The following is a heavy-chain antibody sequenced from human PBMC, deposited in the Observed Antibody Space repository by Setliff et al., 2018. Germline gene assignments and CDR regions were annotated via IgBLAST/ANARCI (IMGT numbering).Heavy chain of an antibody. Sequence: PGGSLRLSCVVSGFTFSDYYMSWIRQAPGKGLEWVSYIRSSNSYTNYADSVKGRFTISRDNSKNTLYLQMNSLGPEDTAVYYCVKVFGRFDAGFDSWGQGTLVTVSS. CDR1: GFTFSDYY. D-gene: IGHD3-10*01. J-gene: IGHJ4*01. V-gene: IGHV3-11*06. CDR2: IRSSNSYT. CDR3: VKVFGRFDAGFDS.